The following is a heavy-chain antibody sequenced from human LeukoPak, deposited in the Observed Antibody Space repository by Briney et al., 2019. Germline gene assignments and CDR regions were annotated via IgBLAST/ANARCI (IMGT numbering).Heavy chain of an antibody. Sequence: ASVKVSCKASGYTFTSYGISWVRQAPGQGLEWMGWISAYNGNTNYAQKLQGRVTMTTDTSTSTAYTELRSLRSDDTAVYYCARDLRLAIFGVVNPTSYGMDVWGQGTTVTVSS. D-gene: IGHD3-3*01. CDR3: ARDLRLAIFGVVNPTSYGMDV. V-gene: IGHV1-18*01. CDR2: ISAYNGNT. CDR1: GYTFTSYG. J-gene: IGHJ6*02.